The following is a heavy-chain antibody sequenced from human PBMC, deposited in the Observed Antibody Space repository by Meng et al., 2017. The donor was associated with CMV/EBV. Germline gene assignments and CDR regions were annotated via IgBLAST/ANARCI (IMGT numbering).Heavy chain of an antibody. CDR1: GGTFSSYA. Sequence: SVKVSCKASGGTFSSYAISWVRQAPGQGLEWMGGIIPIFGTANYAQKFQGRVTITTDESTSTAYMELSSLRSEDTAVYYCARTAYCDGDCSFAEYFQHWGRGTLVTVSS. CDR3: ARTAYCDGDCSFAEYFQH. J-gene: IGHJ1*01. D-gene: IGHD2-21*01. CDR2: IIPIFGTA. V-gene: IGHV1-69*05.